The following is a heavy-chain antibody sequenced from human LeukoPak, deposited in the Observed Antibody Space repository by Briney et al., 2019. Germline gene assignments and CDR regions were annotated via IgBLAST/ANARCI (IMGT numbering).Heavy chain of an antibody. V-gene: IGHV3-53*01. J-gene: IGHJ4*02. CDR3: ARGKVYYYYDY. Sequence: GGSLSLSCVASEFSVRSNYMSWVRQAPGKGLEWVSVLHRGGDTYYAASVMGRFTISRDDSKNTLYLQMNSLRAEDTAVYYCARGKVYYYYDYWPQGTLVTVSS. D-gene: IGHD5/OR15-5a*01. CDR2: LHRGGDT. CDR1: EFSVRSNY.